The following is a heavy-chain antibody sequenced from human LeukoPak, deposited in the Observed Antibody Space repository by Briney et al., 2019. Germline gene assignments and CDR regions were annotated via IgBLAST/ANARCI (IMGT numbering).Heavy chain of an antibody. Sequence: ASVKVSCKASGYTFTGYYMHWVRQAPGQGLEWMGWINPNSGGTNYAQKFQGRVTMTRDTSISTAYMELSRLRSDDTAVYYCARTYSSSWYFDPWGQGTLVTVSS. CDR2: INPNSGGT. V-gene: IGHV1-2*02. CDR3: ARTYSSSWYFDP. D-gene: IGHD6-13*01. CDR1: GYTFTGYY. J-gene: IGHJ5*02.